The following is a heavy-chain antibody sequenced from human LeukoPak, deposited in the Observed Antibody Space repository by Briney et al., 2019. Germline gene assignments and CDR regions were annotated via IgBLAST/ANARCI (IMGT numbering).Heavy chain of an antibody. CDR1: GYTLTELS. J-gene: IGHJ4*02. D-gene: IGHD1-26*01. CDR2: FDPEDGET. CDR3: ATDLVGAPGFGY. Sequence: ASVKVSCKVSGYTLTELSMHWVRQAPGKGLEWMGGFDPEDGETIYAQKFQGRVTMTGDTSTDTAYMELSSLRSEDTAVYYCATDLVGAPGFGYWGQGTLVTVSS. V-gene: IGHV1-24*01.